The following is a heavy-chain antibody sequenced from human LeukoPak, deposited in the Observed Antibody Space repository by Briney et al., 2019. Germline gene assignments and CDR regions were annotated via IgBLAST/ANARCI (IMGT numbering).Heavy chain of an antibody. Sequence: GGSLRLSCAASGFTFSSFAMNWVRQAPGKGLEWVSYITSSGNTIHYADSVKGRFTISRDNAKNSLYLQMNSLGADDTAIYYCARDATPQYSTGWVFFDHWGQGTLVTVSS. V-gene: IGHV3-48*03. CDR3: ARDATPQYSTGWVFFDH. CDR1: GFTFSSFA. CDR2: ITSSGNTI. J-gene: IGHJ4*02. D-gene: IGHD6-19*01.